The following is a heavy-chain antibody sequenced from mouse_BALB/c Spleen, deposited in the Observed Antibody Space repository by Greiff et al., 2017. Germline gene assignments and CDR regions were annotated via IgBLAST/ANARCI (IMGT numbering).Heavy chain of an antibody. V-gene: IGHV1-20*02. CDR3: ARGGNIDV. CDR1: GYSFTGYF. CDR2: INPYNGDT. J-gene: IGHJ1*01. Sequence: EVQLQQSGPELVKPGASVKISCKASGYSFTGYFMNWVMQSHGKSLEWIGRINPYNGDTFYNQKFKGKATLTVDKSSSTAYMELRSLASEDSAVYYCARGGNIDVWGEGTTVTVSS.